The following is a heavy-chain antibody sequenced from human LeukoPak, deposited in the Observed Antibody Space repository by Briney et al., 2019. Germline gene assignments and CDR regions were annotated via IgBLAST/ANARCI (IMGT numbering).Heavy chain of an antibody. Sequence: SETLSLTCTVSGGSISSYYWSWIRQPPGKGLEWIGYIYTSGSTNYNPSLKSRVTISVDTSKNQFSLRLSSVTAADTAVYYCARLYYDSSGYSYTFDYWGQEPWSPSPQ. CDR2: IYTSGST. V-gene: IGHV4-4*09. CDR3: ARLYYDSSGYSYTFDY. J-gene: IGHJ4*01. CDR1: GGSISSYY. D-gene: IGHD3-22*01.